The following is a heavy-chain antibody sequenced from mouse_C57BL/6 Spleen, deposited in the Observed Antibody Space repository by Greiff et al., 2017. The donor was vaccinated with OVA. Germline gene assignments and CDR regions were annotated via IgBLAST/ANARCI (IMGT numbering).Heavy chain of an antibody. CDR2: IRSKSNNYAT. Sequence: DVHLVESGGGLVQPKGSLKLSCAASGFSFNTYAMNWVRQAPGKGLEWVARIRSKSNNYATYYADSVKDRFTISRDDSESMLYLQMNNLKTEDTAMYYCVRSNWDVFAYWGQGTLVTVSA. CDR3: VRSNWDVFAY. V-gene: IGHV10-1*01. D-gene: IGHD4-1*01. J-gene: IGHJ3*01. CDR1: GFSFNTYA.